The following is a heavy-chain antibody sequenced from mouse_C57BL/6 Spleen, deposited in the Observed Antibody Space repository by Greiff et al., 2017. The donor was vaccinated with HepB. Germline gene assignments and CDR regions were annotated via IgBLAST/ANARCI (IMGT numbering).Heavy chain of an antibody. CDR1: GYTFTSHS. V-gene: IGHV1-74*01. D-gene: IGHD1-1*01. J-gene: IGHJ3*01. CDR2: IYPLDGET. CDR3: GIGRIKSAGFAY. Sequence: QVQLLQPGAELVNPGASVKVSCKASGYTFTSHSMHWVKQRPGQGLEWIGRIYPLDGETNYNQKFKGKATLTVDKSSSTVYMQLSSLTSEDSAVYYCGIGRIKSAGFAYWGKGTPVTVSA.